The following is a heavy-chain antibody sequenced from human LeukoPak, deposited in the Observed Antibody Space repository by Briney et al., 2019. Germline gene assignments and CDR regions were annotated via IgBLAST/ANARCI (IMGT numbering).Heavy chain of an antibody. CDR3: AKRAYCGGDCYLYYFDY. V-gene: IGHV3-23*01. D-gene: IGHD2-21*02. CDR2: ISGSGGST. CDR1: GFTFSSYG. J-gene: IGHJ4*02. Sequence: GGSLRLSCAASGFTFSSYGMHWVRQAPGKGLEWVSAISGSGGSTYYADSVKGRFTISRDNSKNTLYLQMNSLRAEDTAVYYCAKRAYCGGDCYLYYFDYWGQGTLVTVSS.